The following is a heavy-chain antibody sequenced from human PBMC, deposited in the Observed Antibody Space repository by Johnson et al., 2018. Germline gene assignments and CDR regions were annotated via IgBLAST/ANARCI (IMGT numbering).Heavy chain of an antibody. V-gene: IGHV3-15*07. CDR1: GFTFSSAW. CDR2: IKSKSEGGTT. CDR3: TTVPPYYDPLTVYSLDAFDI. J-gene: IGHJ3*02. D-gene: IGHD3-9*01. Sequence: VQLVQSGGGLVQPGGSLRLSCEASGFTFSSAWMKWVRQAPGKGLEWVGRIKSKSEGGTTDYAAPVKGRFTISRDVSKNTLYVEMNSRKTEDTAVYYCTTVPPYYDPLTVYSLDAFDIWGQGTMGTVSS.